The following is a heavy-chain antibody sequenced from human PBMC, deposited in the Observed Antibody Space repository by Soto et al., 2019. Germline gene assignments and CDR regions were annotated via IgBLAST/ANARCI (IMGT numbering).Heavy chain of an antibody. D-gene: IGHD1-26*01. V-gene: IGHV3-30-3*01. Sequence: QVPLVESGGGVVQPGGSLRLSCAASGFTFSSYAMHWVRQAPGKGLEWVAVISYDGSNKYYADSVKGRFTISRDNSKNTLYLQMNSLRAEDTAVYYCAREGGSYYRTLDPWGQGTLVTVSS. J-gene: IGHJ5*02. CDR2: ISYDGSNK. CDR1: GFTFSSYA. CDR3: AREGGSYYRTLDP.